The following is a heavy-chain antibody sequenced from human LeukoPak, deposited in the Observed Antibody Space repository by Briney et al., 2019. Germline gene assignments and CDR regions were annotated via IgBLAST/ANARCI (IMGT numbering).Heavy chain of an antibody. V-gene: IGHV4-4*02. CDR2: ISLTGLT. Sequence: SGTLSLTCGVSGGSISNTNWWSWVRQPPGQGLEWIGEISLTGLTHYNPSLESRVTVSLGKSKNQLSLNLTSVTAADTAMYYCTRESGPYCPFGYWGQGTLVVVPS. J-gene: IGHJ4*02. D-gene: IGHD1-26*01. CDR1: GGSISNTNW. CDR3: TRESGPYCPFGY.